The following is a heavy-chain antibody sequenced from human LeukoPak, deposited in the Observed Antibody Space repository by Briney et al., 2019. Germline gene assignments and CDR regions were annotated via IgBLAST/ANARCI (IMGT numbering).Heavy chain of an antibody. D-gene: IGHD2-15*01. Sequence: SETLSLTCTVSGGSISSSSYYWGWIRQPPGKGLEWIGSIYYSGSTYCNPSLKSRVTISVDTSKNQFSLKLSSVTAADTAVYYCARVRNGCSGGSCYSGPRSYYFDYWGQGTLVTVSS. J-gene: IGHJ4*02. CDR3: ARVRNGCSGGSCYSGPRSYYFDY. CDR2: IYYSGST. V-gene: IGHV4-39*01. CDR1: GGSISSSSYY.